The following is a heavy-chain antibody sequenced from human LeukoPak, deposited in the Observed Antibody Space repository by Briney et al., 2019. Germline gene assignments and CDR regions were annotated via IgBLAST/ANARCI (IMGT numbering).Heavy chain of an antibody. Sequence: GGSLRLSCAASGFTFTNYAMGWVRQAPGKGLEWVSTMSASGAYTYYTDSVKGRFTISRDNSKNTLYLQMNSLRAEDTAVYYCAKDRIAVAGPHYYGMDVWGQGTTVTVSS. CDR2: MSASGAYT. V-gene: IGHV3-23*01. D-gene: IGHD6-19*01. CDR1: GFTFTNYA. CDR3: AKDRIAVAGPHYYGMDV. J-gene: IGHJ6*02.